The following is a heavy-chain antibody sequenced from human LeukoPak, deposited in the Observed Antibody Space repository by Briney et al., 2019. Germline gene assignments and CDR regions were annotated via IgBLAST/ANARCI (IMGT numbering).Heavy chain of an antibody. V-gene: IGHV4-38-2*01. D-gene: IGHD5/OR15-5a*01. CDR2: IYHSGST. CDR3: ARAETDSVGAFDI. Sequence: KPSETLSLTCAVSGYSISSGYNWGWIRQPPGKGLEWIGSIYHSGSTYYNPSLKSRVTISVDTPKNQFSLKLSSVTAADTAVYYCARAETDSVGAFDIWGPGTMVTVSS. J-gene: IGHJ3*02. CDR1: GYSISSGYN.